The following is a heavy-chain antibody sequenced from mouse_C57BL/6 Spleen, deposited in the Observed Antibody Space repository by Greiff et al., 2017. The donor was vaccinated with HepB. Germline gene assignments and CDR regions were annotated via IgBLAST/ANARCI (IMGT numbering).Heavy chain of an antibody. D-gene: IGHD1-2*01. CDR1: GYAFSSYW. Sequence: VQLQQSGAELVKPGASVKISCKASGYAFSSYWMNWVKQRPGKGLEWIGQIYPGDGDTNYNGKFKGKATLTADKSSSTAYMQLSSLTSEDSAVYFCARSRSTTAHWYFDVWGTGTTVTVSS. V-gene: IGHV1-80*01. CDR2: IYPGDGDT. CDR3: ARSRSTTAHWYFDV. J-gene: IGHJ1*03.